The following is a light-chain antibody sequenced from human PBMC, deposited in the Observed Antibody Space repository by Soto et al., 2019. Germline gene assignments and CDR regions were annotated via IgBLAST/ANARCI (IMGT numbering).Light chain of an antibody. Sequence: EIVLTQSPGTLSLSPVERATLSCMASQRVNDNCLAWYQQKPGQAPRLLIYGASSRATGIPDRFSGTGSETDFTLTISRLEPEDFAVYYCQQYDNSPITFGQGTRLEIK. J-gene: IGKJ5*01. CDR2: GAS. CDR1: QRVNDNC. CDR3: QQYDNSPIT. V-gene: IGKV3-20*01.